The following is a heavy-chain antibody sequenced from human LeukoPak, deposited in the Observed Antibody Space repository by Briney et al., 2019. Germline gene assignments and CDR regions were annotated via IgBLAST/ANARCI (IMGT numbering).Heavy chain of an antibody. CDR1: GFTFSSYS. CDR3: ARGLATAQGAAAMPL. V-gene: IGHV4-31*02. Sequence: LTLSCAVSGFTFSSYSMTWIRQHPGKGLEWIGYIYSSGSAYYNPSLKSRVTISIDTSKNQFSLMLSSVTAADTAVYYCARGLATAQGAAAMPLWGQGTLVTVSS. D-gene: IGHD2-2*01. J-gene: IGHJ4*02. CDR2: IYSSGSA.